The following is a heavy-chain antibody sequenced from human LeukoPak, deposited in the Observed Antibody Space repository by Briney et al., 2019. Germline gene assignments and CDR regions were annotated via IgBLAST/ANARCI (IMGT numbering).Heavy chain of an antibody. CDR3: ARDHLDTMIVVGNWFDP. CDR2: IYYSGST. D-gene: IGHD3-22*01. Sequence: SETLSLTCTVSGGSISSSSYYWGWIRQPPGTGLEWIGSIYYSGSTYYNPSLKSRVTISVDTSKNQFSLKLSSVTAADTAVYYCARDHLDTMIVVGNWFDPWGQGTLVTVSS. V-gene: IGHV4-39*07. CDR1: GGSISSSSYY. J-gene: IGHJ5*02.